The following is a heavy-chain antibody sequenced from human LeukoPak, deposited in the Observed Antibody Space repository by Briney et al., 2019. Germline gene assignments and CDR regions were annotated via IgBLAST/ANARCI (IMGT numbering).Heavy chain of an antibody. CDR3: ARDIGLDYSSSSFASDI. CDR1: GGSFTTDY. V-gene: IGHV4-4*07. J-gene: IGHJ3*02. D-gene: IGHD6-6*01. Sequence: PSETLSLTCTLSGGSFTTDYWNWFRHPAGKGLEWIGRIYSGGSTNYNTSLKSRVIMSIDTSKRQLSLKLSSVTAADTAIYYCARDIGLDYSSSSFASDIWGPGTLVIVSS. CDR2: IYSGGST.